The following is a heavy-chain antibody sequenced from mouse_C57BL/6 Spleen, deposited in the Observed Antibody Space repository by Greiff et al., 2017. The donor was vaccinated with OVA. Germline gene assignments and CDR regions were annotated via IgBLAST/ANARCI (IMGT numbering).Heavy chain of an antibody. CDR2: INPNNGGT. CDR1: GYTFTDYY. J-gene: IGHJ3*01. D-gene: IGHD4-1*01. V-gene: IGHV1-26*01. Sequence: EVQLQQSGPELVKPGASVKISCKASGYTFTDYYMNWVKQSHGKSLEWIGDINPNNGGTSYNQKFKGKATLTVDKSSSTAYMELRSLTAEDSAVYYGASWGLADWGQGTLVTVSA. CDR3: ASWGLAD.